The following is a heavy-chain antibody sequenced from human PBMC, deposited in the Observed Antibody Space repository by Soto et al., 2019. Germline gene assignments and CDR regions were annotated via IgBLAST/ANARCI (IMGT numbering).Heavy chain of an antibody. V-gene: IGHV3-30*02. Sequence: GSLRLSCAASGFTFSNYGMHWVRQAPGKGLEWVAFVWLDGSNKYYADSVRDRFTISRVNSKNTLYLQMNSLRAEDTAVYHCAPQAFDYWGQGTLVTVSS. J-gene: IGHJ4*02. CDR2: VWLDGSNK. CDR3: APQAFDY. CDR1: GFTFSNYG.